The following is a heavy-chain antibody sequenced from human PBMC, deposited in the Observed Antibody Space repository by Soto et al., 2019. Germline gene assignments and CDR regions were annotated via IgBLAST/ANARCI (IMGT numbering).Heavy chain of an antibody. J-gene: IGHJ5*02. D-gene: IGHD6-13*01. CDR2: IFPDDSDT. Sequence: PGESLKISCLASEYSFTSYWIGWVRQMPGKGLEWMGIIFPDDSDTRYSPSFQGQVTISADKSTSTAYLQWSSLKASDTAMYYCARHGYRSSWYVDHWGQGTLVSVSS. V-gene: IGHV5-51*01. CDR3: ARHGYRSSWYVDH. CDR1: EYSFTSYW.